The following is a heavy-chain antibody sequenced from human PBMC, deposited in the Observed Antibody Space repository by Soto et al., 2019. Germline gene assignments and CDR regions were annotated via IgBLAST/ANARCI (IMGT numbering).Heavy chain of an antibody. CDR1: GGSISSYY. J-gene: IGHJ6*03. CDR2: IYYSGST. V-gene: IGHV4-59*01. Sequence: SETLSLTCTVSGGSISSYYWSWIRQPPGKGLEWIGYIYYSGSTNYNPSLKSRVTISVDTSKNQFSLKLSSVTAADTAVYYCARAEGYYYYMDVWGKGTTVTVSS. CDR3: ARAEGYYYYMDV.